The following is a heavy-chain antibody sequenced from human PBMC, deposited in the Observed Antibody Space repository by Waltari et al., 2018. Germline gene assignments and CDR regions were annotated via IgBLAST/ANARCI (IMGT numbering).Heavy chain of an antibody. CDR1: GFTFSSYE. CDR3: AREFVVAAFDY. J-gene: IGHJ4*02. D-gene: IGHD2-15*01. V-gene: IGHV3-48*03. Sequence: EVQLVESGGGLVQPGGSLRLSCAAYGFTFSSYEMNWVRQAPGKGLAWVSYIRSSGSTIYYADSVKGRFTISRDNAKNSLYLQMNSLRAEDTAVYYCAREFVVAAFDYWGQGTLVTVSS. CDR2: IRSSGSTI.